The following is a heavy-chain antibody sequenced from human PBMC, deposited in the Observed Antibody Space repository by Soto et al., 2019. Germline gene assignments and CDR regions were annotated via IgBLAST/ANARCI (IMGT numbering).Heavy chain of an antibody. CDR1: GFTFGDYA. CDR3: TRYSDYGDYKN. J-gene: IGHJ4*02. CDR2: IRSKAYGGTT. D-gene: IGHD4-17*01. V-gene: IGHV3-49*04. Sequence: EVQLVESGGGLVQPGRSLRLSCTASGFTFGDYAMSWVRQAPGKGLEWVGFIRSKAYGGTTEYAASVKGRFTISRDDSKSIAYLQMNSLKTEDTAVYYCTRYSDYGDYKNWGQGTLVTVSS.